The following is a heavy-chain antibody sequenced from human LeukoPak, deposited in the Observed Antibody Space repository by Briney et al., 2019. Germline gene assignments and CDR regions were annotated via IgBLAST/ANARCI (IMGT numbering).Heavy chain of an antibody. D-gene: IGHD6-13*01. V-gene: IGHV1-18*01. CDR2: ISAYNGNT. J-gene: IGHJ4*02. CDR1: GYTFTSYG. CDR3: ARDVTSGSSWYGPLGDY. Sequence: ASVKVSCKASGYTFTSYGISWVRQAPGRGLEWMGWISAYNGNTNYAQKLQGRVTMTTDTSTSTVYMELRSLRSGDTAVYYCARDVTSGSSWYGPLGDYWGQGTLVTVSS.